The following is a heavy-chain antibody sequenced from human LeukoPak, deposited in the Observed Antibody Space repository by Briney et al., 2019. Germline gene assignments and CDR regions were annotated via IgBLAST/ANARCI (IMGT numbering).Heavy chain of an antibody. V-gene: IGHV3-20*03. CDR2: INWNGCST. CDR3: AREATVTASFDY. Sequence: FSGINWNGCSTGYADSVKGRFTISRDNAKNSLYLQMNSLRAEDTALYYCAREATVTASFDYWGQGTLVTVSS. J-gene: IGHJ4*02. D-gene: IGHD4-17*01.